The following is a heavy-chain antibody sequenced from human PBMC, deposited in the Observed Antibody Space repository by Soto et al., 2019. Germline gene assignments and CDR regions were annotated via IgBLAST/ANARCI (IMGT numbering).Heavy chain of an antibody. J-gene: IGHJ4*02. V-gene: IGHV4-59*11. CDR3: ARSLSSGFVDY. CDR2: VYHSGST. CDR1: GASISSHF. Sequence: QVQLQESGPGLVKPSETLSLTCTVSGASISSHFWTWIRQPPGKGLEWIGYVYHSGSTNYNPSLKSRVTMSVDTSKDQFSLRLSSLTAADTAVYYCARSLSSGFVDYWGQGTLVIVSS. D-gene: IGHD6-25*01.